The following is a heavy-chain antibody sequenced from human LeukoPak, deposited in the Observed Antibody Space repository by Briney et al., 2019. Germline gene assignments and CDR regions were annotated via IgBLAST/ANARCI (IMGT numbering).Heavy chain of an antibody. J-gene: IGHJ6*03. Sequence: SETLSLTCTVSGYSISSGYYWSWIRQPPGKGLEWIGYIYYSGSTNYNPSLKSRVTISVDTSKNQFSLKLSSVTAADTAVYYCARGRRDTAMIIYYYYYYMDVWGKGTTVTISS. D-gene: IGHD5-18*01. CDR2: IYYSGST. CDR1: GYSISSGYY. CDR3: ARGRRDTAMIIYYYYYYMDV. V-gene: IGHV4-61*01.